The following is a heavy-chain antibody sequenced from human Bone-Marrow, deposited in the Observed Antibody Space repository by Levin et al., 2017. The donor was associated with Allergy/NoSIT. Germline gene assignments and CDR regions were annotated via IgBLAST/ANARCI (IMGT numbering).Heavy chain of an antibody. V-gene: IGHV1-69*13. J-gene: IGHJ4*02. D-gene: IGHD2-8*01. CDR2: IILMFGPA. Sequence: VASVKVSCKISGDIFSSYMIGWVRQAPGEGLEWMGGIILMFGPAHYAHKFQGRVSITADDSTTTVYMELTNLKSDDTAMYYCARGGFCTSGSCTIDFWGQGTLVTVSS. CDR1: GDIFSSYM. CDR3: ARGGFCTSGSCTIDF.